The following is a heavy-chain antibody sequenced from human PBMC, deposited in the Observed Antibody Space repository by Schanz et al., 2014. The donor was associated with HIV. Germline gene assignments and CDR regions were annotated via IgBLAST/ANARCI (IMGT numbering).Heavy chain of an antibody. CDR2: ISGNSGHT. CDR1: GFTFSHYW. Sequence: EVQLVESGGGLVQRGGSLRLSCAASGFTFSHYWMSWVRQAPGKGLEWVSGISGNSGHTWYADSVKGRFTVSRDNANNSLYLQMNRLRAEDTAVYFCARDGYTHGQKGYYFDYWGQGTLVTVSS. D-gene: IGHD2-8*01. CDR3: ARDGYTHGQKGYYFDY. J-gene: IGHJ4*02. V-gene: IGHV3-21*01.